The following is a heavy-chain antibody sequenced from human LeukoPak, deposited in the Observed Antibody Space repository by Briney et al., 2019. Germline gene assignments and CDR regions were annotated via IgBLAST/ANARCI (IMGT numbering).Heavy chain of an antibody. V-gene: IGHV3-48*03. CDR2: ISSSGSTK. J-gene: IGHJ6*02. D-gene: IGHD6-13*01. CDR3: AKDRGVSAAGTYYYYYGMDV. Sequence: GGSLRLSCAASGFTFSSYKMNWVRQAPGKGLEWVSHISSSGSTKYYAASVKDRFTISRDNAKNSLYLQMNSLRAEDTAVYYCAKDRGVSAAGTYYYYYGMDVWGQGTTVTVSS. CDR1: GFTFSSYK.